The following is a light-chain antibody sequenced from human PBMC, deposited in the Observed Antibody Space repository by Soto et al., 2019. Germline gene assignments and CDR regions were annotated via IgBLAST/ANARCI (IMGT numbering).Light chain of an antibody. CDR1: QGITND. CDR3: LQDYNYPRT. J-gene: IGKJ1*01. CDR2: GAS. V-gene: IGKV1-6*01. Sequence: AIQMAQSPSSLSASVGDRVTITCRASQGITNDLGWYQQKPGKAPKLLTYGASSLQSGVPSRFSGSGSGTDFTLTISSLQPEDFATYYCLQDYNYPRTFGQGTKVDIK.